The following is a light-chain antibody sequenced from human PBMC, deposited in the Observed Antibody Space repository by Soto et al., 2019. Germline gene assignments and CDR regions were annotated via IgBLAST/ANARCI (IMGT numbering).Light chain of an antibody. CDR3: QQRAGWPRT. CDR2: DTF. V-gene: IGKV3-11*01. Sequence: EIVLTQSPATLSLSPGERATLSCRASQSVSNYLTWYQQKPGQAPRLLVYDTFNRANGIPARFSGSGSDTDFTLTISSLEPEDFALHYCQQRAGWPRTFGQGTKVEIK. J-gene: IGKJ1*01. CDR1: QSVSNY.